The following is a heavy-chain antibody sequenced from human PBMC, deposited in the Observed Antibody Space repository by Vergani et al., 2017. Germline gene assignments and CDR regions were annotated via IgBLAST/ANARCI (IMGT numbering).Heavy chain of an antibody. CDR2: IIPIFGTA. CDR3: ARDDCSGGSCYEDGY. CDR1: GGTFSSYA. D-gene: IGHD2-15*01. V-gene: IGHV1-69*12. Sequence: QVQLVQSGAEVKKPGSSVKVSCKASGGTFSSYAISWVRQAPGQGLEWMGGIIPIFGTANYAQKFQGRVTLTADESTSTAYMELRSLRSEDTAVYYCARDDCSGGSCYEDGYWGQGTLVTVSS. J-gene: IGHJ4*02.